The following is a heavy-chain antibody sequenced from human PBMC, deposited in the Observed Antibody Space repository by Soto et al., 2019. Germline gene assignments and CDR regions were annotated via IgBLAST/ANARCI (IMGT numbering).Heavy chain of an antibody. CDR2: TGSGTGPG. V-gene: IGHV1-69*06. CDR1: GGSLSTNP. CDR3: ARRDSGGFYRFFGS. Sequence: SVKVSCKASGGSLSTNPISWVRQAPGQGLEWMGGTGSGTGPGNHAQKFQGRLTVTADKSTSTVYMELTNLSSEDTAVYYCARRDSGGFYRFFGSWGQGTLVTVSS. D-gene: IGHD2-15*01. J-gene: IGHJ4*02.